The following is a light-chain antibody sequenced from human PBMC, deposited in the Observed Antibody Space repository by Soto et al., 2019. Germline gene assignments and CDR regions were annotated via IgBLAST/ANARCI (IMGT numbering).Light chain of an antibody. V-gene: IGKV3-20*01. CDR2: GAS. CDR1: QSVTSNY. CDR3: QQHVTSPPSLT. Sequence: ETVLTQSPGTLSLSTGERATLFCRASQSVTSNYLAWYQQKPGQAPRLLIYGASSRATGIPDRFSGSGSATDFTLTISRLEPEDFAVYYSQQHVTSPPSLTFGQGTKVEIK. J-gene: IGKJ1*01.